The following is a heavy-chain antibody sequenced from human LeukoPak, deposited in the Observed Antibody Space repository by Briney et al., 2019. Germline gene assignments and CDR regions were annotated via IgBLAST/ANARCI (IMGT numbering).Heavy chain of an antibody. J-gene: IGHJ6*03. V-gene: IGHV1-8*01. Sequence: ASVKVSCKASGYTFTSYDINWVRQATGQGLEWMGWMNPNSGNTGYAQKFQGRVTMTRNTSISTAYMELSSLRSEDTAVYYCASGAAAGYYYYYYMDVWGKGTTVTVSS. D-gene: IGHD6-13*01. CDR1: GYTFTSYD. CDR3: ASGAAAGYYYYYYMDV. CDR2: MNPNSGNT.